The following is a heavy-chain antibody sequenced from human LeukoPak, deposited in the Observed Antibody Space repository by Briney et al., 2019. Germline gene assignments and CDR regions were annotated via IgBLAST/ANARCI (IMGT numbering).Heavy chain of an antibody. CDR1: GGSFSGYY. V-gene: IGHV4-34*01. CDR3: EAVTTFYYYYYYMDV. CDR2: INHSGST. D-gene: IGHD4-17*01. Sequence: SETLSLTCAVYGGSFSGYYWSWIRQPPGKGLEWIGEINHSGSTNYNPSLKSRVTISVDTSKNQFSLKLSSVTAADTAVYYCEAVTTFYYYYYYMDVWGKGTTVTVSS. J-gene: IGHJ6*03.